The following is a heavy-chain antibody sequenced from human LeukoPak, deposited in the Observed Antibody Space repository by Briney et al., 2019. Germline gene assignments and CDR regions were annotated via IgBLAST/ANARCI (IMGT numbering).Heavy chain of an antibody. CDR2: IWYDGSNK. V-gene: IGHV3-33*08. CDR1: GFTFSSYG. Sequence: PGGSLRLSCAASGFTFSSYGMHWVRQAPGKGLEWVAVIWYDGSNKYHADSVKGRFTISRDNSKNTLYLQMNSLRAEDTAVYYCARSAKTMVRGVGPFDYWGQGTLVTVSS. CDR3: ARSAKTMVRGVGPFDY. D-gene: IGHD3-10*01. J-gene: IGHJ4*02.